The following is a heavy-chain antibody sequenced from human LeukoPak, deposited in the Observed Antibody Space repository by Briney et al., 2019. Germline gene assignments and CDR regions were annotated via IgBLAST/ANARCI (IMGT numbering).Heavy chain of an antibody. Sequence: GGSLRLSCAASGFTFSTYAMSWVRQAPGKGLEWVSSLSGSGGSTYYADSVKGRFTISRDNSKNTLYLQMNSLRADDTAVYYCARRAGAYSHPYDYWGQGTLVTVSS. CDR2: LSGSGGST. CDR3: ARRAGAYSHPYDY. CDR1: GFTFSTYA. J-gene: IGHJ4*02. V-gene: IGHV3-23*01. D-gene: IGHD4/OR15-4a*01.